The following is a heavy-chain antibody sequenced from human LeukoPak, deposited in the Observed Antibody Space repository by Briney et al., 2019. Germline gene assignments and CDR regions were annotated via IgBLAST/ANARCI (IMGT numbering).Heavy chain of an antibody. J-gene: IGHJ1*01. CDR3: ARDEGLPAEYFQH. D-gene: IGHD4-11*01. V-gene: IGHV3-21*01. CDR1: GFTFSLYN. CDR2: ISGSDNYI. Sequence: PGGSLRLSCVASGFTFSLYNMNWVRQAPGKGLEWVSSISGSDNYIFYADSVKGRFTISRDNAKNSLFLQMDSLRAEDTAVYYCARDEGLPAEYFQHWGQGTLVTVSS.